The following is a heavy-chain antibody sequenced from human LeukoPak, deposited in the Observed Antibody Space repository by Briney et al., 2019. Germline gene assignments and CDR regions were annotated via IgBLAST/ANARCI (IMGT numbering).Heavy chain of an antibody. J-gene: IGHJ4*02. CDR3: ARDGGGPPQYDYVWGSYHRPIKHMYYFDY. D-gene: IGHD3-16*02. Sequence: RWASVKVSCKASGYTFTSYGISWVRQAPGQGLEWMGGIIPIFGTANYAQKFQGRVTITADESTSTAYMELSSLRSEDTAVYYCARDGGGPPQYDYVWGSYHRPIKHMYYFDYWGQGTLVTVSS. V-gene: IGHV1-69*13. CDR2: IIPIFGTA. CDR1: GYTFTSYG.